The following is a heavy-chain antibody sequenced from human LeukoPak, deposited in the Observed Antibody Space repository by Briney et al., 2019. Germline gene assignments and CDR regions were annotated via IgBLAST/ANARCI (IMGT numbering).Heavy chain of an antibody. J-gene: IGHJ6*03. CDR2: IRYDGSNK. V-gene: IGHV3-30*02. CDR1: GFTFSSYG. D-gene: IGHD3-10*01. Sequence: PGGSLRLSCAASGFTFSSYGIRWVRQAPGKGLEWVAFIRYDGSNKYYTDSVKGRFTISRDNSKNTLYLQMNSLRAEDTAVYYCAKAPRHRGISMVRGVREDHYMDVWGKGTTVTISS. CDR3: AKAPRHRGISMVRGVREDHYMDV.